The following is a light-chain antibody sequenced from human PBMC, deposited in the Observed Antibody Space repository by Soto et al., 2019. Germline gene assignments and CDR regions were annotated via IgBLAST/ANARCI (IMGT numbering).Light chain of an antibody. CDR1: QSVISNY. CDR2: AAS. J-gene: IGKJ1*01. CDR3: QQYGSSLTWT. V-gene: IGKV3-20*01. Sequence: EVVLTQSPGTVSLSPGERVTLSCRASQSVISNYLAWFQQRPGQAPRLLIYAASSRATGIPDRSSGSGSGTDFTLSISRLEPEDFAVYYCQQYGSSLTWTFGQGTKVEIK.